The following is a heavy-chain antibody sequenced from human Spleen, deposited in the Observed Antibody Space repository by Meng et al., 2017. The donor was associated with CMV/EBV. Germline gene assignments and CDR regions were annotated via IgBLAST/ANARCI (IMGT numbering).Heavy chain of an antibody. Sequence: ASVKVSCKASGYTFTDYYMHWERQAPGQGLEWMGWINPNSGGTNYAQKFQDRVTMTRDTSISTAYMELSRLRSDDTAIYYCARGGSLVLAAARDWGQGTLVTVSS. CDR1: GYTFTDYY. D-gene: IGHD2-15*01. CDR2: INPNSGGT. CDR3: ARGGSLVLAAARD. J-gene: IGHJ4*02. V-gene: IGHV1-2*02.